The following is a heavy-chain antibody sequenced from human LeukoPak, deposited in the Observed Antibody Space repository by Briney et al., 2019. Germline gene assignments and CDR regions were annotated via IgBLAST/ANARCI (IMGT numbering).Heavy chain of an antibody. CDR3: AAHDSSGS. CDR2: ISYDGSNK. V-gene: IGHV3-30*03. CDR1: GFTFSGHW. D-gene: IGHD3-22*01. Sequence: GGSLRLSCAVSGFTFSGHWMFWVRQAPGKGLEWVAVISYDGSNKYYADSVKGRFTISRDNSKNTLYLQMNSLRAEDTAVYYCAAHDSSGSWGQGTLVTVSS. J-gene: IGHJ5*02.